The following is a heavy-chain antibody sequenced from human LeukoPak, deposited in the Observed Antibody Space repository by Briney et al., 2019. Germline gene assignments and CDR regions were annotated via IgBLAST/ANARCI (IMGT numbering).Heavy chain of an antibody. Sequence: SETLSLTCTVSGGSISSSSYYWGWIRQPPGKGLEWIGSIYYSGSTYYNPSLKSRVTISVDTSKNQFSLKLSSVTAADTAVYYCARQGVNDYVWGSYRHLWYFDYWGQGTLVTVSS. D-gene: IGHD3-16*02. J-gene: IGHJ4*02. V-gene: IGHV4-39*01. CDR2: IYYSGST. CDR1: GGSISSSSYY. CDR3: ARQGVNDYVWGSYRHLWYFDY.